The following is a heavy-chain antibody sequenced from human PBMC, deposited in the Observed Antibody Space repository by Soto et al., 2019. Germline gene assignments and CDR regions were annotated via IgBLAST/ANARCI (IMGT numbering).Heavy chain of an antibody. CDR1: GGSISSGGYF. J-gene: IGHJ5*02. D-gene: IGHD4-17*01. CDR3: ATLPWAAYVGIFDP. CDR2: IYHSGST. V-gene: IGHV4-30-2*02. Sequence: PSETLSLTCAVSGGSISSGGYFWSWIRQPPGKGLEWIGYIYHSGSTYYNPSLKSRVSISVDRSKNQFSLKLSSVTAADTAVYCCATLPWAAYVGIFDPSGQGTLLTVSS.